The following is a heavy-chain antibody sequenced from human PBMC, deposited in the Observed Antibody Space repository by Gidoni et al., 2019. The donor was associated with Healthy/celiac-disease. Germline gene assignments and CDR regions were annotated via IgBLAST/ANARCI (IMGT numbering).Heavy chain of an antibody. J-gene: IGHJ4*02. Sequence: QLQLQESGPGLVKPSETLSLTCTVSGGSISSSSYYWGWIRQPPGKGLEWIGSIYYSGSTYYNPSLKSRVTISVDTSKNQFSLKLSSVTAADTAVYYCARRRGATLLYFDYWGQGTLVTVSS. V-gene: IGHV4-39*01. CDR1: GGSISSSSYY. CDR3: ARRRGATLLYFDY. CDR2: IYYSGST. D-gene: IGHD2-15*01.